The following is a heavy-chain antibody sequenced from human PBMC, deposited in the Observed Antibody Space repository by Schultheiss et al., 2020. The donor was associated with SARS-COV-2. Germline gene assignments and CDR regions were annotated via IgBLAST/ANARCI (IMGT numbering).Heavy chain of an antibody. V-gene: IGHV4-4*02. D-gene: IGHD6-25*01. CDR3: ARSRPFDY. Sequence: SETLSLTCAVSGGSISSSNWWSWVRQPPGKGLEWIGEINHSGSTNYNPSLKSRVTVSVDTSKNQFSLKLTSVTAADTAVYYCARSRPFDYWGQGTLVTVSS. CDR1: GGSISSSNW. CDR2: INHSGST. J-gene: IGHJ4*02.